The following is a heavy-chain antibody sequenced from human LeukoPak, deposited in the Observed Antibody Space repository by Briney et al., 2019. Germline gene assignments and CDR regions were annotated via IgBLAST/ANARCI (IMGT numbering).Heavy chain of an antibody. CDR2: ISAYNGNT. CDR3: ARVEAAAGIYYYYYMDV. V-gene: IGHV1-18*01. Sequence: ASVKVSCKASGYTFTSYGISWVRQAPGQGLEWMGWISAYNGNTNHAQKLQGRVTMTTDTSTSTAYMELRSLRSDDTAVYYCARVEAAAGIYYYYYMDVWGKGTTVTISS. CDR1: GYTFTSYG. J-gene: IGHJ6*03. D-gene: IGHD6-13*01.